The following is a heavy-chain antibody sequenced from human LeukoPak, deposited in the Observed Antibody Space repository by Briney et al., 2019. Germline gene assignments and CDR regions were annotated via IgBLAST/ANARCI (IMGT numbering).Heavy chain of an antibody. CDR3: ASNKYPVQAFDI. V-gene: IGHV4-34*01. D-gene: IGHD1/OR15-1a*01. Sequence: PSETLSLTCAVSGGSFSDYYWSWIRQPPGKGLEWIGEINHGGDTNYNSSLQSRVSPSVDTSRNQFSLMLSSVTAADTGVYYCASNKYPVQAFDIWGQGTMVTVSS. CDR1: GGSFSDYY. CDR2: INHGGDT. J-gene: IGHJ3*02.